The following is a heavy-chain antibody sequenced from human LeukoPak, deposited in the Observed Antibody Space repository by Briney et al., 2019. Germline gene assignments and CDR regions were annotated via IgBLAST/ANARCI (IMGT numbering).Heavy chain of an antibody. CDR2: ISSSSSTI. CDR1: GFTFSSYS. V-gene: IGHV3-48*04. Sequence: PGGSLRLSCAASGFTFSSYSMNWVRQAPGKGLEWVSYISSSSSTIYYADSVKGRFTISRDNAKNTLYLQMNSLRAEDTAVYYCAKRLRLGSITMVRGVIVSPYDYWGQGTLVTVSS. D-gene: IGHD3-10*01. J-gene: IGHJ4*02. CDR3: AKRLRLGSITMVRGVIVSPYDY.